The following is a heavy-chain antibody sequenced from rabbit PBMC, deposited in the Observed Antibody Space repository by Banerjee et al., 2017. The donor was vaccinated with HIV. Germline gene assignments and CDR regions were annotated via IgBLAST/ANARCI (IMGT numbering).Heavy chain of an antibody. CDR1: GIDFSSYYY. V-gene: IGHV1S40*01. J-gene: IGHJ4*01. Sequence: QSLEESGGDLVKPGASLTLTCKASGIDFSSYYYMCWVRQAPGKGLEWIGCISTGDGITYYASWAKGRFTISKTSSTTVTLQMTSLTAADTATYFCARNTAVYDGASDLWGPGTLVTVS. D-gene: IGHD4-2*01. CDR2: ISTGDGIT. CDR3: ARNTAVYDGASDL.